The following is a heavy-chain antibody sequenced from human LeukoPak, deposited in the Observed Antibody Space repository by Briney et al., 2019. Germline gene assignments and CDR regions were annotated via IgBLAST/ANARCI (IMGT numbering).Heavy chain of an antibody. CDR1: GFTFSSYS. D-gene: IGHD3-22*01. V-gene: IGHV3-21*01. CDR2: VSSSGRHM. Sequence: GGSLRLSCAASGFTFSSYSMNWVRQAPGKGLEWVSSVSSSGRHMYYADSVKGRFTISRDNAKNSLYLQMNSLRAEDTAVYYCARDLYRIVVVPHYFDYWGQGTLVTVSS. J-gene: IGHJ4*02. CDR3: ARDLYRIVVVPHYFDY.